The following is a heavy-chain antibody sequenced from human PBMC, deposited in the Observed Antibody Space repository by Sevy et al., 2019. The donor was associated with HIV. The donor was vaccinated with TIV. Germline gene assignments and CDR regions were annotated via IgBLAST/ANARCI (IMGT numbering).Heavy chain of an antibody. J-gene: IGHJ4*02. Sequence: GGSLRLSCAASGFSVSRNHINWVRQAPGKGQEWISVIYSDGTTQYADSLKGRFTSSRDTSNNTVYLQVSSLRADDTAVYYCAGRLSSAWYFDFWGQGTLVTVSS. CDR1: GFSVSRNH. CDR2: IYSDGTT. CDR3: AGRLSSAWYFDF. V-gene: IGHV3-53*01. D-gene: IGHD6-19*01.